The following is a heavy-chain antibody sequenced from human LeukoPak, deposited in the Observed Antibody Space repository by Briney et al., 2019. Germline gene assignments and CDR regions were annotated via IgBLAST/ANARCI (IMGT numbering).Heavy chain of an antibody. CDR3: ARGLTVRDMDV. Sequence: PSQTLSLTCTVSGGSISSGDYYWSWIRQPPGKGLEWIGYIYYSGSTYYNPSLKSRVTISVDTSKNQFSLKLNSVTAADTAVYYCARGLTVRDMDVWGKGTTVTVSS. D-gene: IGHD4-17*01. CDR2: IYYSGST. J-gene: IGHJ6*03. CDR1: GGSISSGDYY. V-gene: IGHV4-30-4*08.